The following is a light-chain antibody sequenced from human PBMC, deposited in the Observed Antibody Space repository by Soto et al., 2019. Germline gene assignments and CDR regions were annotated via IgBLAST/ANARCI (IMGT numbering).Light chain of an antibody. J-gene: IGKJ4*01. CDR3: QQLNSYPLT. CDR2: AAS. CDR1: QGIRID. Sequence: DIQLTQSPSFLSASVGDRVTITCRASQGIRIDLGWYQQKPGKAPKLLIYAASTLQTGVPSRFSGSGSGTAFTLTISRLQPDDFATYYCQQLNSYPLTFGGGTKVDIK. V-gene: IGKV1-9*01.